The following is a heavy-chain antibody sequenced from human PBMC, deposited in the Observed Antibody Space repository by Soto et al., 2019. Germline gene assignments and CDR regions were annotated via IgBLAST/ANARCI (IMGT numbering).Heavy chain of an antibody. J-gene: IGHJ6*02. V-gene: IGHV5-10-1*01. Sequence: ESLKISCKGSGYSFTSYWISWVRQTPGQGLEWMGRIDPSDSYTNYSPSFQGHVTISADKSISTAYLQWSSLKASDTAMYYCARLIAVAGTYYYYYGMDVWGQGTTVTVSS. CDR1: GYSFTSYW. CDR2: IDPSDSYT. D-gene: IGHD6-19*01. CDR3: ARLIAVAGTYYYYYGMDV.